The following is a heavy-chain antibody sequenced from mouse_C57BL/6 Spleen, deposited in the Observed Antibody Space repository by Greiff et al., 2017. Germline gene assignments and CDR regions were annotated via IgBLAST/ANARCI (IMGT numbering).Heavy chain of an antibody. CDR3: TRDYYGSSYDAMDY. J-gene: IGHJ4*01. D-gene: IGHD1-1*01. CDR1: GYTFTDYE. V-gene: IGHV1-15*01. Sequence: VQVVESGAELVRPGASVTLSCKASGYTFTDYEMHWVKQTPVHGLEWIGAIDPETGGTAYNQKFKGKAILTADKSSSTAYMELRSLTSEDSAVYYCTRDYYGSSYDAMDYWGQGTSVTVSS. CDR2: IDPETGGT.